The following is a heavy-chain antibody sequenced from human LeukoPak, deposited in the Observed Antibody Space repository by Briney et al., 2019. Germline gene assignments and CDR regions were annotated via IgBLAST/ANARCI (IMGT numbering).Heavy chain of an antibody. V-gene: IGHV3-53*01. Sequence: PGGSLRLSCAASGFTVSNDYMSRVRQAPGKGLEWVSVIYSAGATYYADSVKGRFTISRDNSKNTPYLQMNSLRVEDTALYFCARHQLGGYCDSTRCHTNFYYWGQGTLVTVSS. D-gene: IGHD2-2*02. J-gene: IGHJ4*02. CDR1: GFTVSNDY. CDR2: IYSAGAT. CDR3: ARHQLGGYCDSTRCHTNFYY.